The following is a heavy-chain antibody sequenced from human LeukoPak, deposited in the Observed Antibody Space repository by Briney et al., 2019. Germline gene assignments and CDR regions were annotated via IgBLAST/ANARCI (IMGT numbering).Heavy chain of an antibody. Sequence: KPSETLSLTCTVSGGSISSYYWSWIRQPPGKGLEWIGYIHYSGSTNYNPSLKSRVTISVDTSKNQFYLKLSSVTAADTAVYYCARKAISSSWYSLDYWGQGTLVTVSS. V-gene: IGHV4-59*08. CDR2: IHYSGST. CDR1: GGSISSYY. CDR3: ARKAISSSWYSLDY. J-gene: IGHJ4*02. D-gene: IGHD6-13*01.